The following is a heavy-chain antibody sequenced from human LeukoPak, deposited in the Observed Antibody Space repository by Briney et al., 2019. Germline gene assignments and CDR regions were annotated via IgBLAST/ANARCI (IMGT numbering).Heavy chain of an antibody. J-gene: IGHJ5*02. CDR2: VSYSGRI. D-gene: IGHD3-10*01. CDR1: GASISTSY. CDR3: ARGPPAYGSDFELDP. Sequence: SETLSLTCTVSGASISTSYWSWIRQPPGKGLEWIAYVSYSGRIAYTPSLKSRVTISLDTSKNQFSLKVASVTAADTAVYYCARGPPAYGSDFELDPWGRGTLVTVSP. V-gene: IGHV4-30-4*08.